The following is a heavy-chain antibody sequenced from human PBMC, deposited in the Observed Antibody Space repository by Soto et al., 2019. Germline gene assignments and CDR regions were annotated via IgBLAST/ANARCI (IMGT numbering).Heavy chain of an antibody. CDR3: ARDDSSSPKLFDY. J-gene: IGHJ4*02. CDR2: ISSSSSTI. Sequence: GGSLRLSCAASGFTLSSYSMNWVRQAPGKGLEWVSYISSSSSTIYYADSVKGRFTISRDNAKNSLYLQMNSLRGEDTAVYYCARDDSSSPKLFDYWGQGTLVTVSS. CDR1: GFTLSSYS. D-gene: IGHD6-13*01. V-gene: IGHV3-48*01.